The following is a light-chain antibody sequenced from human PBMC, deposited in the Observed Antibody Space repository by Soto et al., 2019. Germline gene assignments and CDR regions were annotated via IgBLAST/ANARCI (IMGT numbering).Light chain of an antibody. CDR2: EVN. V-gene: IGLV2-14*01. CDR3: SSYTSRSTLMV. Sequence: QSALTQPASVSGSPGQSITISCTGTSSDVGGYNYVSWYQQHPGKAPKLMIYEVNNRPSGVSNRFSGSKSGNTASLTISGLQAEDEADYYCSSYTSRSTLMVFGGGTKRTVL. J-gene: IGLJ2*01. CDR1: SSDVGGYNY.